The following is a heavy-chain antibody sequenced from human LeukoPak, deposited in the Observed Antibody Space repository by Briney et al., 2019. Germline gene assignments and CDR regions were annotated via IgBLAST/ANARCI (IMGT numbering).Heavy chain of an antibody. D-gene: IGHD2-15*01. CDR1: GFTVSSNY. Sequence: GGSLRLSCAASGFTVSSNYMSWVRQAPGKGLEWVSVIYSGGSTYYADSVKGSFTISRDNSKNTLYLQMNSLRAEDTAVYYCARVGLGYCSGGSCSNSDYWGQGTLVTVSS. CDR2: IYSGGST. V-gene: IGHV3-66*01. J-gene: IGHJ4*02. CDR3: ARVGLGYCSGGSCSNSDY.